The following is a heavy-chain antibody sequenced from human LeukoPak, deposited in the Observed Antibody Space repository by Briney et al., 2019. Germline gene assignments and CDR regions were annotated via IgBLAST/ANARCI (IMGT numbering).Heavy chain of an antibody. CDR3: ARVDYYDFYLDY. V-gene: IGHV3-53*01. J-gene: IGHJ4*02. CDR2: IYRGGST. D-gene: IGHD3-3*01. Sequence: PGGSLRLSCAASGFTVSSNCMTWVRQAPGKGLEWVSVIYRGGSTYYAVSVKGRFTISRDNSKNTLCLQMKTLRAEDTAVYYCARVDYYDFYLDYWGQGTLVTVSS. CDR1: GFTVSSNC.